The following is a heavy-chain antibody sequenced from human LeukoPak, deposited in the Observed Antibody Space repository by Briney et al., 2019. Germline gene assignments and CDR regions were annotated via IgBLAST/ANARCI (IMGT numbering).Heavy chain of an antibody. Sequence: SETLSLTCAVYGGSFSGYYWSWIRQPPGKGLEWIGEINHRGSTNYNPSLKSRVTISVDTSKNQLSLKLSSVTAADTAVYYCARVGSGWNNWFDPWGQGTLVTVSS. D-gene: IGHD6-19*01. J-gene: IGHJ5*02. CDR1: GGSFSGYY. CDR2: INHRGST. CDR3: ARVGSGWNNWFDP. V-gene: IGHV4-34*01.